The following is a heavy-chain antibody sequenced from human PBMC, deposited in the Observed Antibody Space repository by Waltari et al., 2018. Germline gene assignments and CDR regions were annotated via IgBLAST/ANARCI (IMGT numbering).Heavy chain of an antibody. CDR1: GYTLTELS. Sequence: QVQLVQSGAEVKKPGASVKVSCKVSGYTLTELSMHWVRQAPGKGREWLGGFDPEECETIYAQKFQGRVTMTEDTSTDTAYMELSSLRSEDTAVYYCATGVSYDFWSGYYLDYWGQGTLVTVSS. CDR2: FDPEECET. CDR3: ATGVSYDFWSGYYLDY. V-gene: IGHV1-24*01. J-gene: IGHJ4*02. D-gene: IGHD3-3*01.